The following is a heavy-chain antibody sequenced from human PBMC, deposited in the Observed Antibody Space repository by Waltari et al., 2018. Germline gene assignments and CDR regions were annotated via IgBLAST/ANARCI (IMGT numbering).Heavy chain of an antibody. CDR1: GFTYSPYW. Sequence: EVQLVESGGGLVQPGGSLRLSCAASGFTYSPYWLSWVRQAPGKGLEWVATINGDGGEKYYVDSVKGRFTISRDNAKNSLFLQMNSLRVEDTAFYFCARLGRGTADFWGQGTLVIVSS. V-gene: IGHV3-7*01. D-gene: IGHD1-26*01. CDR2: INGDGGEK. J-gene: IGHJ4*02. CDR3: ARLGRGTADF.